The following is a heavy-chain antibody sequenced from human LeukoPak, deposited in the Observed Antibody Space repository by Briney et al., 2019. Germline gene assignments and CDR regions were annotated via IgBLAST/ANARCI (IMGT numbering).Heavy chain of an antibody. CDR1: GDSISSYY. V-gene: IGHV4-59*01. D-gene: IGHD5-18*01. CDR2: IYYSGST. J-gene: IGHJ4*02. Sequence: SETLSLTCTVSGDSISSYYWSWIRQPPGKGLEWIGYIYYSGSTNYNPSLTSRVTISVDTSKNQFSLKLSSVTAADTAVYYCASGYSYGPVDYWGQGTLVTVSS. CDR3: ASGYSYGPVDY.